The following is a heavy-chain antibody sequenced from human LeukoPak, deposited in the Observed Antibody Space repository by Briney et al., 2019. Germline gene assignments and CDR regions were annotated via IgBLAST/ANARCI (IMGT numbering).Heavy chain of an antibody. Sequence: ASVKVSCKASGYTFTSYDINWVRQATGQGLEWMGWMNPNSGNTGYAQKFQGRVTITRNTSISTAYMELSSLRSEDTAVYYCARGQLELRGYNWFDPWGQGTLVTVSS. CDR3: ARGQLELRGYNWFDP. CDR2: MNPNSGNT. CDR1: GYTFTSYD. J-gene: IGHJ5*02. D-gene: IGHD1-7*01. V-gene: IGHV1-8*03.